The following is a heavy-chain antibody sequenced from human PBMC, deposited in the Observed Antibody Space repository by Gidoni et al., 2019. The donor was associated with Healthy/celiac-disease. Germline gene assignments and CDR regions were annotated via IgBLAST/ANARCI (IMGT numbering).Heavy chain of an antibody. V-gene: IGHV3-21*01. CDR1: GFTFSSYD. Sequence: EVQLVASGGGLVQPGGSLRLSCSASGFTFSSYDMHWVRQAPGKGLEWVSSISSSSSYIYYADSVKGRFTISRDNAKNSLYLQMNSLRAEDTAVYYCAGSIAETDYWGQGTLVTVSS. D-gene: IGHD6-6*01. CDR3: AGSIAETDY. CDR2: ISSSSSYI. J-gene: IGHJ4*02.